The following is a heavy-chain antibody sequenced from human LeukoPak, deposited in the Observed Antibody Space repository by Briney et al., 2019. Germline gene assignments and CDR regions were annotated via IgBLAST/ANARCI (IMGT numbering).Heavy chain of an antibody. CDR1: GFTLRTNA. J-gene: IGHJ3*02. CDR2: ISGSGGST. Sequence: PGGSLRLSCAASGFTLRTNAMSWVRQAPGKGLEWVSAISGSGGSTSYADPGKGRFTISKDNSKNTLYLQMNSLRAEDTAVYYCAKGRDYGDTKDAFDIWGQGTMVTVSS. V-gene: IGHV3-23*01. CDR3: AKGRDYGDTKDAFDI. D-gene: IGHD4-17*01.